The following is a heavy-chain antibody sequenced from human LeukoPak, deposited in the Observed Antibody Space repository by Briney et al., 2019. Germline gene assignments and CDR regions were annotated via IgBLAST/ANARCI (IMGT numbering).Heavy chain of an antibody. Sequence: ASVKVSCKASGGTFSSYAISWVRQAPGQGLEWMGWMNPNSGNTGYAQKFQGRVTMTRNTSISTAYMELSSLRSEGTAVYYCARVGYSGYSYGYYYYYYMDVWGKGTTVTISS. J-gene: IGHJ6*03. CDR2: MNPNSGNT. D-gene: IGHD5-18*01. V-gene: IGHV1-8*02. CDR1: GGTFSSYA. CDR3: ARVGYSGYSYGYYYYYYMDV.